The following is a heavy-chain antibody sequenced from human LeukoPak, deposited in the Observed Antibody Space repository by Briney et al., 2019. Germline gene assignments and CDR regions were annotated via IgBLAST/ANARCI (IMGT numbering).Heavy chain of an antibody. CDR2: INHSGST. Sequence: SETLSLTCAVYGGSFSGYYWSWIRQPPGKGLEWIGEINHSGSTNYNPSLKSRVTISVDTSKNQFSLKLSSVTAADTAVYYCARARRTRYSGCRFDYWGQGTLVTVSS. CDR1: GGSFSGYY. D-gene: IGHD5-12*01. J-gene: IGHJ4*02. CDR3: ARARRTRYSGCRFDY. V-gene: IGHV4-34*01.